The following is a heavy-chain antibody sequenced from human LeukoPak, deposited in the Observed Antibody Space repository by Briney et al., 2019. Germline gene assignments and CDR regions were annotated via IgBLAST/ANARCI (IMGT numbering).Heavy chain of an antibody. J-gene: IGHJ5*02. V-gene: IGHV4-31*03. CDR1: GGSISSGGYY. CDR2: IYYSGST. Sequence: SETLSLTCTVSGGSISSGGYYWSWIRQHPGKGLEWIGYIYYSGSTYYNPSLKSRVTISLDTSKNQFSLKVSSVTAADTAVYYCASGRMDWFDPWGQGTLVTVSS. D-gene: IGHD1-14*01. CDR3: ASGRMDWFDP.